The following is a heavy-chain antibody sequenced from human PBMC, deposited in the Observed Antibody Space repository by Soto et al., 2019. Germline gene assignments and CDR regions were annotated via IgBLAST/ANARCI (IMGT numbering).Heavy chain of an antibody. CDR2: INAGNGNT. V-gene: IGHV1-3*01. J-gene: IGHJ3*02. CDR3: ARAHTNDYSNYHRSNAFDI. D-gene: IGHD4-4*01. Sequence: QVQLVQSGAEVKKPGASVKVSCKASGYTFTSYAMHWVRQAPGQRLEWMGWINAGNGNTKYSQKFQSRVTITRDTSASTAYMELSSLRSEDTDVYYCARAHTNDYSNYHRSNAFDIWGQGTMVTVSS. CDR1: GYTFTSYA.